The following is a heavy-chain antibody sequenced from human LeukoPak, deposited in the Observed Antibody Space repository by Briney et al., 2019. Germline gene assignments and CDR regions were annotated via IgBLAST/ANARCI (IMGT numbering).Heavy chain of an antibody. V-gene: IGHV3-21*01. CDR3: ASGSGHYGYVWGGFNYYYGMDV. D-gene: IGHD3-16*01. Sequence: GGSLRLSCAASGFTFSSYSMNWVRQAPGKGLEWVSSISSSSSYIYYADSVKGRLTISRDNAKNSLYLQMNSLRAEDTAVYYCASGSGHYGYVWGGFNYYYGMDVWGKGTTVTVSS. CDR1: GFTFSSYS. J-gene: IGHJ6*04. CDR2: ISSSSSYI.